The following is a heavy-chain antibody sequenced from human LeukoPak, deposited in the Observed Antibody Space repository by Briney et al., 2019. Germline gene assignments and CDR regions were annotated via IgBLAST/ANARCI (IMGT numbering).Heavy chain of an antibody. Sequence: PSETLSLTCTVSGGSISSYYWSWIRQPPGKGLEWIGYIYYNGSTNYNPSLKSRVTISVDTSKNQFSLKLSSVTAADTAVYYCARGGYSYGYSAYYYHGMDVWGQGTTVTVSS. CDR2: IYYNGST. J-gene: IGHJ6*02. V-gene: IGHV4-59*01. CDR1: GGSISSYY. CDR3: ARGGYSYGYSAYYYHGMDV. D-gene: IGHD5-18*01.